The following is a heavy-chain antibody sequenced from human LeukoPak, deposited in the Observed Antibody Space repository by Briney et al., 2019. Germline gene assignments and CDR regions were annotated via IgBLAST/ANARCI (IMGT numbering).Heavy chain of an antibody. CDR1: GGTFSSYA. CDR3: ARGYSSSFTLSVNYYYYMDV. D-gene: IGHD6-6*01. CDR2: IIPIFGTA. J-gene: IGHJ6*03. Sequence: PGASVKVSCKASGGTFSSYAISWVRQAPGQGPEWMGGIIPIFGTANYAQKFQGRVTITTDESTSTAYMELSSLRSEDTAVYYCARGYSSSFTLSVNYYYYMDVWGKGTTVTVSS. V-gene: IGHV1-69*05.